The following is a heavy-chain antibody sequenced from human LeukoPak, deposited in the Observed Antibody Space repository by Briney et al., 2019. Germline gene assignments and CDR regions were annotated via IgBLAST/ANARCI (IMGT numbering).Heavy chain of an antibody. CDR3: ARERAVAGTNWFDP. Sequence: GSLRLSCAASGFTFSSYGMHWVRQAPGKGLEWVAVIWYDGSNKYYADSVKGRLTISRDNSKNTLYLQMNSLRAEDTAVYYCARERAVAGTNWFDPWGQGTLVTVSS. V-gene: IGHV3-33*01. J-gene: IGHJ5*02. D-gene: IGHD6-19*01. CDR2: IWYDGSNK. CDR1: GFTFSSYG.